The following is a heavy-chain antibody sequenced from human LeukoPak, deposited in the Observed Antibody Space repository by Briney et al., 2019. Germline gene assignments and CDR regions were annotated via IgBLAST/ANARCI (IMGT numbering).Heavy chain of an antibody. Sequence: PGGSLRLSCAASGFTFSSYEMNWVRQAPGKGLEWVSYISSSGSTIYYADSVKGRFTISRDNAKNSLYLQMNSLRAEDTAVYYCARDGIQLWLGGLDYFDYWGQGTLLTVSS. D-gene: IGHD5-18*01. V-gene: IGHV3-48*03. CDR1: GFTFSSYE. CDR3: ARDGIQLWLGGLDYFDY. J-gene: IGHJ4*02. CDR2: ISSSGSTI.